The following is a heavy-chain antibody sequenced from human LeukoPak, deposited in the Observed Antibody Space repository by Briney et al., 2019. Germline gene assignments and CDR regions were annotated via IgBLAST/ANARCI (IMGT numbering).Heavy chain of an antibody. CDR3: ARGASAYDQLDY. V-gene: IGHV4-59*01. D-gene: IGHD5-12*01. CDR2: ISYSGYT. J-gene: IGHJ4*02. Sequence: EPSETLSLTCTVSGAPISKYYWSWIRQPSGKGLEWIGFISYSGYTNYNPSLQSRVTISIDTPKNQFSLKLRSVTAADTAVYYCARGASAYDQLDYWGQGTLVTVSS. CDR1: GAPISKYY.